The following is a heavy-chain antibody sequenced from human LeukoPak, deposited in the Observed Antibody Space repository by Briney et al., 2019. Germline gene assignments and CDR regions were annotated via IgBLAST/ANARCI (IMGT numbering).Heavy chain of an antibody. J-gene: IGHJ6*02. CDR3: ATTLRFLEWFYYYYGMDV. CDR2: MNPNSGNT. Sequence: ASVKVSCKASGYTFTSYDINWVRQATGQGLEWMGWMNPNSGNTGYAQKFQGRVTMTRNTSISTAYMELSSLRSEDTAVYYCATTLRFLEWFYYYYGMDVWGQGTTVTVSS. V-gene: IGHV1-8*01. D-gene: IGHD3-3*01. CDR1: GYTFTSYD.